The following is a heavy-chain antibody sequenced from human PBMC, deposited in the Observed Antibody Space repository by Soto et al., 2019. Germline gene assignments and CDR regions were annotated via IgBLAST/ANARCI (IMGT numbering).Heavy chain of an antibody. CDR1: GGSISSGGYY. Sequence: QVQLQESGPGLVKPSQTLSLTCTVSGGSISSGGYYWSWIRQHPGKGLEWIGYIYYSGSTYYNPSLKSRVTISVDTSKNRFSRKLSSVTAADTAVYYCARTSWYGRVDYWGQGTLVTVSS. J-gene: IGHJ4*02. CDR2: IYYSGST. V-gene: IGHV4-31*03. CDR3: ARTSWYGRVDY. D-gene: IGHD1-26*01.